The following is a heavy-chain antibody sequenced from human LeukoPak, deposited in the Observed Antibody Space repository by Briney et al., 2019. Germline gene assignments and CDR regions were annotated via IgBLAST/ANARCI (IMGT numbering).Heavy chain of an antibody. Sequence: TSETLSLTCAVYGGSFSGYYWSWIRQPPGKGLEWVGEINHSGSTNYNASLKSRITISVDTSKNQFSLKLTSVTAADTSVYYCARPVAIGGVIADRLNWFDPWGQGTLVTVSS. V-gene: IGHV4-34*01. J-gene: IGHJ5*02. D-gene: IGHD3-16*02. CDR2: INHSGST. CDR3: ARPVAIGGVIADRLNWFDP. CDR1: GGSFSGYY.